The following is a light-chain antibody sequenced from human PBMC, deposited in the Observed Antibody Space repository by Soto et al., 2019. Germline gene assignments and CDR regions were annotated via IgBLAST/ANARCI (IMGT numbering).Light chain of an antibody. CDR3: QQYGSSPYT. CDR1: PSVSSRY. V-gene: IGKV3-20*01. CDR2: GAS. Sequence: DIVLTQSPGTLSLSPGERATLSCRASPSVSSRYLAWYQQKPGRAPRLLIYGASGRATGTPDRFTASGSGTDFTLTISRLEPEDFAVYYCQQYGSSPYTFGQGTKLDIK. J-gene: IGKJ2*01.